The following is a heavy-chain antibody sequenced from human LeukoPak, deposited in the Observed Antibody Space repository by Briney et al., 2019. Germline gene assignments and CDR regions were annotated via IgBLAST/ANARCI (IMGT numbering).Heavy chain of an antibody. V-gene: IGHV3-74*01. CDR1: GFTFSSYW. Sequence: GGSLRLSCAASGFTFSSYWTHWVRQAPGKGLVWVSRINSDGSSTSYADSVKGRFTISRDNAKNTLYLQMNSLRAEDTAVYYCAKVLWFGETLSAFDIWGQGTMVTVSS. CDR2: INSDGSST. CDR3: AKVLWFGETLSAFDI. J-gene: IGHJ3*02. D-gene: IGHD3-10*01.